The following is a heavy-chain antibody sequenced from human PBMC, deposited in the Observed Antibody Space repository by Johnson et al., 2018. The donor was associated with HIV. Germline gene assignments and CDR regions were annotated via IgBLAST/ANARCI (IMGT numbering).Heavy chain of an antibody. Sequence: QVQLVESGGGVVQPGRSLRLSCAVSGFTFNNYPMHWVRQAPGKGLEWVAVISYDGSNKYYGDSVKGRFTISRDNSKNTLYLQMNSLRAEDTAVYYCATPQEGYSAFDIWGQGTMVTVSS. CDR2: ISYDGSNK. V-gene: IGHV3-30*04. D-gene: IGHD2-15*01. CDR3: ATPQEGYSAFDI. J-gene: IGHJ3*02. CDR1: GFTFNNYP.